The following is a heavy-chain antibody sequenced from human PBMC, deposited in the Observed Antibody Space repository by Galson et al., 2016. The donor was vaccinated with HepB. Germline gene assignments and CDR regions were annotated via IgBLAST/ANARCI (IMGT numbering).Heavy chain of an antibody. CDR2: INPYTGGT. CDR3: ARVGSRVTLYYFDY. Sequence: SVKVSCKASGYTFTGYFIHWVRQAPGQGLEWMGRINPYTGGTCYAQKFQGRVTMTRDTSISTAYMELSSLRSDDTAVYYCARVGSRVTLYYFDYRGQGTLVTVSS. CDR1: GYTFTGYF. D-gene: IGHD3-10*01. J-gene: IGHJ4*02. V-gene: IGHV1-2*06.